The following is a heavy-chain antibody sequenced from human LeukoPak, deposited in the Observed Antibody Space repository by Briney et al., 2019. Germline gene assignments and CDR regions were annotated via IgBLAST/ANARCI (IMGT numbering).Heavy chain of an antibody. Sequence: GGSLRLSCAASGFSFSLYAMNWVRQAPGRGLEWVAVISYDGSNKYYADSVKGRFTISRDNSMNTLYLQMNSLRAEDTAVYYCARDHSYGPPYFDYWGQGTLVTVSS. V-gene: IGHV3-30-3*01. CDR2: ISYDGSNK. J-gene: IGHJ4*02. CDR3: ARDHSYGPPYFDY. CDR1: GFSFSLYA. D-gene: IGHD5-18*01.